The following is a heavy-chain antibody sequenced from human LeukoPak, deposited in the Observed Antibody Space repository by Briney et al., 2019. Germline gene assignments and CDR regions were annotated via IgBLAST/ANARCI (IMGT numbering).Heavy chain of an antibody. CDR3: ARDRSTRFLEWFRNPNFDY. Sequence: GGSLRLSCAASGFTFSSYSMNWVRQAPGKGLEWVSSISSSSSYIYYADSVKGRFTISRDNAKNSLYLQMNSLRAEDTAVYYCARDRSTRFLEWFRNPNFDYWGQGTLVTVSS. J-gene: IGHJ4*02. V-gene: IGHV3-21*01. CDR1: GFTFSSYS. CDR2: ISSSSSYI. D-gene: IGHD3-3*01.